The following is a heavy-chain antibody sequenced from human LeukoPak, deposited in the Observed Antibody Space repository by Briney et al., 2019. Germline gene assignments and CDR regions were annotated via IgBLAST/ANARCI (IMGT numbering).Heavy chain of an antibody. CDR2: IHYSGST. CDR3: ASQKRQKGSIAAAGIFY. J-gene: IGHJ4*02. V-gene: IGHV4-59*12. Sequence: PSETLSLTCTVSGGSISSYYWTWIRQPPGKRLEWIGFIHYSGSTNCNPSLKSRVTISVDTSKNQFSLKLSSVTAADTAVYYCASQKRQKGSIAAAGIFYWGQGTLVTVSS. D-gene: IGHD6-13*01. CDR1: GGSISSYY.